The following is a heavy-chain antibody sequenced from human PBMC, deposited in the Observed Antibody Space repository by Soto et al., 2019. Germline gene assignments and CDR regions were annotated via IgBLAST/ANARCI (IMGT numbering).Heavy chain of an antibody. V-gene: IGHV1-8*01. J-gene: IGHJ4*02. CDR2: MNPNSGNT. Sequence: QVQLVQSGAEVKKPGASVKVSCKASGYTFTSYDINWVRQATGQGLEWMGWMNPNSGNTGYAQKFQGRVTMTRNTSISTAYMELSSLSSEDTAVYYGARGRHIVGATIAGYWGQGTLVTVSS. CDR3: ARGRHIVGATIAGY. CDR1: GYTFTSYD. D-gene: IGHD1-26*01.